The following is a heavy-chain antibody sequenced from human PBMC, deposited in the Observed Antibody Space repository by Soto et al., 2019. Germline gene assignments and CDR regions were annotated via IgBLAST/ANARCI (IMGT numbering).Heavy chain of an antibody. CDR1: GYTCTTFG. J-gene: IGHJ4*02. D-gene: IGHD3-3*01. V-gene: IGHV1-18*01. CDR3: AKGACDNSRCFLPDY. CDR2: IDPKNGNT. Sequence: GASVKVSCKASGYTCTTFGISWVRQAPGQGLEWMGWIDPKNGNTKDAQKFQGRVTMTTDTSKSTAYMELRSLRSDDTAVYFCAKGACDNSRCFLPDYWGQGALVTVSS.